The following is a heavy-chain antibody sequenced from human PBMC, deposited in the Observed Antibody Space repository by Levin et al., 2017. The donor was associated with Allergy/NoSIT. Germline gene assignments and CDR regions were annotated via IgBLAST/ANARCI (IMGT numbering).Heavy chain of an antibody. J-gene: IGHJ4*02. CDR3: GPYDY. CDR2: INHSGST. Sequence: PSETLSLTCAVYGVSFSDHFWSWIRQPPGKGLEWIGEINHSGSTNYNPSLKSRVTISADTSKNQFSLKLSSVTAADTAVYYCGPYDYWGQGTLVVVSS. V-gene: IGHV4-34*01. CDR1: GVSFSDHF.